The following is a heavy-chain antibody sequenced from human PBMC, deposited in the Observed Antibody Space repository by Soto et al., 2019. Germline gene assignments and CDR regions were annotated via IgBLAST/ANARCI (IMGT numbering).Heavy chain of an antibody. CDR1: GGSISGYY. J-gene: IGHJ4*02. Sequence: SETLSLTCTVSGGSISGYYWSWIRQSPGKGLEWIGYIYDSGSTNYNPSLKSRVTISLDTSKNQLSLKLISVTAADTAVYYCARQFCTGGSCYVFDYWGRGTLVTVSS. CDR2: IYDSGST. D-gene: IGHD2-15*01. CDR3: ARQFCTGGSCYVFDY. V-gene: IGHV4-59*08.